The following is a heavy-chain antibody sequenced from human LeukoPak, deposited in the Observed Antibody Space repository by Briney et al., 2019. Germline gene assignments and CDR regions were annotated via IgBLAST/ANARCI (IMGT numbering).Heavy chain of an antibody. CDR2: INPNSGGT. CDR1: GYTFTGYY. D-gene: IGHD6-6*01. V-gene: IGHV1-2*02. CDR3: VSGPSDLGSSSQY. J-gene: IGHJ4*02. Sequence: ASVKVSCKASGYTFTGYYMHWVRQAPGQGLEWMGWINPNSGGTNYAQNFQGRVTMTTDTSISTAYMEVSRLTYDDTAVYYCVSGPSDLGSSSQYWGQGALVLVSS.